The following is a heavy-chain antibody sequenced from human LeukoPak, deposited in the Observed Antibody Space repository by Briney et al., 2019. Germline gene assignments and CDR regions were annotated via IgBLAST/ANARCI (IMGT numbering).Heavy chain of an antibody. Sequence: ASVKVSCKASGYTFTDYVISWVRQAPGQGLEWMGWINTYNGSTNYLLKLQGRVTMTRDTATNTAYMELRSLRSDDTAVYYCARSWGYDGNWFDPWGQGTLVTVSS. CDR2: INTYNGST. CDR3: ARSWGYDGNWFDP. J-gene: IGHJ5*02. V-gene: IGHV1-18*01. CDR1: GYTFTDYV. D-gene: IGHD3-3*01.